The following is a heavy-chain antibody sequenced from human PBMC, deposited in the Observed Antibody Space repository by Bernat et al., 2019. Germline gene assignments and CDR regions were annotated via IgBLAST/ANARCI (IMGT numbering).Heavy chain of an antibody. Sequence: QLHLQESGPGLVKASETLSLTCTVSGASISSTSSYWGWIRQPPGKGLEWIGTMYNGGSTYYNPSLKSRVTISVDTSKNQFSLKLSSVTAADPAVYYCARMGGSGWPQADYWGQGTLVTVSS. CDR3: ARMGGSGWPQADY. V-gene: IGHV4-39*01. J-gene: IGHJ4*02. CDR1: GASISSTSSY. CDR2: MYNGGST. D-gene: IGHD6-19*01.